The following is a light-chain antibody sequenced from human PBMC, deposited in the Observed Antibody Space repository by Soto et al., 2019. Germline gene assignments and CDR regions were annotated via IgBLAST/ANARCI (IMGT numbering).Light chain of an antibody. Sequence: QSVLTQPASVSGSPGQSITISFTGTSSDIGTYNLVSWYQHYPGKAPKLMIYEGIKRPSGVSNRFSGSKSGNTAFLTISGLQAEDEADYYCCSYAGSGTDNYVFGSGTKV. V-gene: IGLV2-23*01. CDR3: CSYAGSGTDNYV. CDR2: EGI. J-gene: IGLJ1*01. CDR1: SSDIGTYNL.